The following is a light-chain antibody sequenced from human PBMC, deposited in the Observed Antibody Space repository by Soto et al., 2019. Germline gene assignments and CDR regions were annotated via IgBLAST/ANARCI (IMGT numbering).Light chain of an antibody. CDR2: ANN. V-gene: IGLV1-47*01. CDR1: GSNIGSNY. J-gene: IGLJ2*01. CDR3: AAWDDSLRGLV. Sequence: QSVLTQPPSASGTPGQRVTISCSGGGSNIGSNYVYWYQQLPVTAPKLLIYANNERPSGVPDRFSGSKSGTSASLVISGLRSEDEAEYYCAAWDDSLRGLVFGGGTKLTVL.